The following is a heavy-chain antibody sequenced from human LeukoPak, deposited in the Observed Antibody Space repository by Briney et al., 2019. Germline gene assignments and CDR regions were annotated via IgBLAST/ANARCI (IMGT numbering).Heavy chain of an antibody. J-gene: IGHJ4*02. D-gene: IGHD6-19*01. CDR1: GYTFTSYG. CDR3: ARAPSGWKPFDY. V-gene: IGHV1-18*01. Sequence: ASVKVSCKASGYTFTSYGISWVRQAPGQGLEWMGWISAYNGNTNYAQKLQGRVTMTTDTSTSTAYMELRSLKSDDTAVYYCARAPSGWKPFDYWGQGTLVTVSS. CDR2: ISAYNGNT.